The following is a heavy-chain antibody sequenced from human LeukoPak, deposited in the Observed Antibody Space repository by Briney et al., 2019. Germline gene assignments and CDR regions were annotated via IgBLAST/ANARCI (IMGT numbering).Heavy chain of an antibody. CDR1: GFTFNDYA. CDR2: ISGGTGGST. Sequence: GGSLRLSCAASGFTFNDYAINWVRQAPGKGLEWVSVISGGTGGSTYYADSVKGRFTISRDNSKNTLYLQMNSLRAEDTAVYYCAKRGSSSWMQFDYWGQGTLVTVSS. J-gene: IGHJ4*02. V-gene: IGHV3-23*01. D-gene: IGHD6-13*01. CDR3: AKRGSSSWMQFDY.